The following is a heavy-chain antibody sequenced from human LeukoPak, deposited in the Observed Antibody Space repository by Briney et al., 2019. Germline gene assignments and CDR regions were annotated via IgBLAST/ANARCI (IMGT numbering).Heavy chain of an antibody. CDR3: ARATGPLAAPDF. CDR1: GGSISPYY. J-gene: IGHJ4*02. CDR2: IYYSGST. Sequence: PSETLSLTCTVSGGSISPYYWTWSRQPPGKGLEWIGYIYYSGSTNYNPSLKSRVTISVDTSKNQFSLKLSSVTAADTAVYYCARATGPLAAPDFWGQGTPVTVSS. D-gene: IGHD6-13*01. V-gene: IGHV4-59*01.